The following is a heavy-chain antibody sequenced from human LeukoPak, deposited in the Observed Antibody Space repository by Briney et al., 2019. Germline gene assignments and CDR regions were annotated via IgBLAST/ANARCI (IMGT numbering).Heavy chain of an antibody. CDR1: GGSISSSSHY. CDR3: ARTEQWLVRDLDY. J-gene: IGHJ4*02. D-gene: IGHD6-19*01. Sequence: SETLSLTCTVSGGSISSSSHYWGWIRQPPGKGLEWIGSIYYSGSTYYNPSLKSRVTISVDTSKNQFSMKLSSVTAADTAVYYCARTEQWLVRDLDYWGQGTRVTVSS. CDR2: IYYSGST. V-gene: IGHV4-39*01.